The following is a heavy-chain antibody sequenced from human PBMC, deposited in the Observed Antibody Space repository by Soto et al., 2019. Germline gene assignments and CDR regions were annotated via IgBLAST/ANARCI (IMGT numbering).Heavy chain of an antibody. CDR3: ARSSSSTTIGGKYYFDY. J-gene: IGHJ4*02. CDR1: GGSISSYY. CDR2: IYTSGST. Sequence: SETLCLTCTVSGGSISSYYWSWIRQPAGKGLEWIGRIYTSGSTNYNPSLKSRVTMSVDTSKNQFSLKLSSVTAADTAVYYCARSSSSTTIGGKYYFDYWGQGTLVTVSS. D-gene: IGHD2-2*01. V-gene: IGHV4-4*07.